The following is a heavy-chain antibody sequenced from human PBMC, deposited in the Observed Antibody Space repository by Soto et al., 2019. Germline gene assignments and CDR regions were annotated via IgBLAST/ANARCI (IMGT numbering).Heavy chain of an antibody. V-gene: IGHV3-33*01. CDR3: ARDPPTTVTTFYYYYGMDV. CDR2: IWYDGSNK. J-gene: IGHJ6*02. CDR1: GFTFSSYG. D-gene: IGHD4-17*01. Sequence: QVQLVESGGGVVQPGRSLRLSCAASGFTFSSYGMHWVRQAPGKGLEWVAVIWYDGSNKYYADSVKGRFTISRDNSKNTLYLQMNSLRAEDTAVYYCARDPPTTVTTFYYYYGMDVWGQGTTVTVSS.